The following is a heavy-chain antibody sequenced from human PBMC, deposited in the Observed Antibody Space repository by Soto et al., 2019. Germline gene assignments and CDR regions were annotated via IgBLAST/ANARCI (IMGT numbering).Heavy chain of an antibody. V-gene: IGHV1-2*02. Sequence: ASVKVSCKASGYTFTGYYMHWVRQAPGQGLEWMGWINPNSGGTNYAQKFQGRVTMTRDTSISTAYMELSRLRSDDTAVYYCAGLGYCSGGSCHGYYWGQGTLVTVSS. D-gene: IGHD2-15*01. CDR2: INPNSGGT. CDR3: AGLGYCSGGSCHGYY. J-gene: IGHJ4*02. CDR1: GYTFTGYY.